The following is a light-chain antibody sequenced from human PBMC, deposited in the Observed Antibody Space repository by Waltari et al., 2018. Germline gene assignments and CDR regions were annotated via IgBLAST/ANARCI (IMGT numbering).Light chain of an antibody. Sequence: EIVLTQSPATLSLSPGDRATLSCRASQTVGTYLAWYQQKPGQAPRLLIYDAFNRATGIPARFSGSGSGTDFTLTISSLEPGDSAVYYCQQRSVRPPVSFGQGTKLEIK. J-gene: IGKJ2*03. CDR1: QTVGTY. V-gene: IGKV3-11*01. CDR3: QQRSVRPPVS. CDR2: DAF.